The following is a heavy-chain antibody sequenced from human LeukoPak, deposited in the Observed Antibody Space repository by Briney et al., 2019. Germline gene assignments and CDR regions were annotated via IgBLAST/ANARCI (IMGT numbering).Heavy chain of an antibody. CDR2: INHSGST. CDR1: GGSFSGYY. J-gene: IGHJ6*02. D-gene: IGHD3-10*01. V-gene: IGHV4-34*01. Sequence: SETLSLTCAVYGGSFSGYYWSWIRQPPGKGLEWIGEINHSGSTNYNPSLKSRVTISVDTSKNQFSLKLSSVTAADTAVYYCAKDRNYYGSGSTNYYYYYGMDVWGQGTTVTVSS. CDR3: AKDRNYYGSGSTNYYYYYGMDV.